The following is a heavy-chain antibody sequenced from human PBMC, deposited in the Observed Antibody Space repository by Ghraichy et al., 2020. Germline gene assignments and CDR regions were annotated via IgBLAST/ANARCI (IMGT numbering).Heavy chain of an antibody. Sequence: SQTLSLTCAVSGGSISSGGYSWSWIRQPPGKGLEWIGYIYHSGSTYYNPSLKSRVTISLDRSMNQFSLKLSSVTAADTAVYYCARGRSDDFWSGPEYYFDYWGQGTLVTVSS. J-gene: IGHJ4*02. D-gene: IGHD3-3*01. CDR1: GGSISSGGYS. CDR2: IYHSGST. V-gene: IGHV4-30-2*01. CDR3: ARGRSDDFWSGPEYYFDY.